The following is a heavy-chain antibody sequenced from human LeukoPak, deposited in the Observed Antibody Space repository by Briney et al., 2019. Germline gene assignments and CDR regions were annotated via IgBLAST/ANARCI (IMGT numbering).Heavy chain of an antibody. Sequence: GGSPRLSCAASGFTFSSYAMHWVRQAPGKGLEWVAVISYDGSNKYYADSVKGRFTISRDNSKNTLYLQMNSLRAEDTAVYYCASPLEDSSGHSAFDPWGQGTLVTVSS. CDR3: ASPLEDSSGHSAFDP. CDR1: GFTFSSYA. D-gene: IGHD3-22*01. V-gene: IGHV3-30-3*01. J-gene: IGHJ5*02. CDR2: ISYDGSNK.